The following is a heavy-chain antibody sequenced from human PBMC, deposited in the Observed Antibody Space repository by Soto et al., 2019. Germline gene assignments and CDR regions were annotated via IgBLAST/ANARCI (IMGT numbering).Heavy chain of an antibody. V-gene: IGHV3-9*01. CDR3: VKGENNYYYYGMDV. CDR1: GFTFDDYA. CDR2: ISWNSRSI. Sequence: GGSLRLSCAASGFTFDDYAMHWVRQAPGKGLEWVSGISWNSRSIGYADSVKGRFTISRDNAKNSLYLQMNSLRAEDTALYYCVKGENNYYYYGMDVWGQGTTVTV. J-gene: IGHJ6*02.